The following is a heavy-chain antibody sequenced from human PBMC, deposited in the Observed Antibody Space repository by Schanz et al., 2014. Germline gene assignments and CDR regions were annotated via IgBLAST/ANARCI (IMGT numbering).Heavy chain of an antibody. CDR2: ISSSSTYI. CDR1: GFTFSNTW. CDR3: ARVELSVYYYAMDV. D-gene: IGHD2-15*01. J-gene: IGHJ6*02. Sequence: EVQLVESGGGLVKPGGSLRLSCAASGFTFSNTWMSWVRQAPGKGLEWVSSISSSSTYIYYTDSLKGRFTISRDNAKNSLYLQMNSLRAEDAAVYYCARVELSVYYYAMDVWGQGTTVTVSS. V-gene: IGHV3-21*02.